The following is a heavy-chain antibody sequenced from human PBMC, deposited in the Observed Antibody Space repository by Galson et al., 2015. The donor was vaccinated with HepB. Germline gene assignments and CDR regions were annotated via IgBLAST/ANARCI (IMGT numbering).Heavy chain of an antibody. CDR2: INLSGGST. J-gene: IGHJ4*02. V-gene: IGHV1-46*01. D-gene: IGHD3-22*01. CDR1: GYLTNYY. CDR3: VKMDYYNSSGYTPL. Sequence: SVKVSCKASGYLTNYYMHWVRQAPGQGLECMGIINLSGGSTSYAQKFQGRVTMTRDTSTSTIYMELSNLRSEDTAVYYCVKMDYYNSSGYTPLWGQGTLVTVSS.